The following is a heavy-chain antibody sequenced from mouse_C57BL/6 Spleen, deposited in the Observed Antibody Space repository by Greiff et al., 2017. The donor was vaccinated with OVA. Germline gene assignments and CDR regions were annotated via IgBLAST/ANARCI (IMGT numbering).Heavy chain of an antibody. CDR3: ARPRDYGVGFAY. V-gene: IGHV5-17*01. CDR1: GFTFSDYG. J-gene: IGHJ3*01. Sequence: EVKLVESGGGLVKPGGSLKLSCAASGFTFSDYGMHWVRQAPEKGLEWVAYISSGSSTIYYADTVKGRFTISRGNAKNTLYLQMTSLRSEDTAMYYCARPRDYGVGFAYWGQGTLVTVSA. CDR2: ISSGSSTI. D-gene: IGHD2-4*01.